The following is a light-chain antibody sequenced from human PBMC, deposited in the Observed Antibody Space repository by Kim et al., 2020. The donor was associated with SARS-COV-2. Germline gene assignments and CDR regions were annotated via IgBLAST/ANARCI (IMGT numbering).Light chain of an antibody. J-gene: IGKJ2*01. CDR2: KAS. CDR3: QQYKYFSA. CDR1: QTISNW. V-gene: IGKV1-5*03. Sequence: DIQMTQSPSTLSASVGDTVTITCRASQTISNWLAWYQQRPGKAPRLLIYKASTLEIRVPSRFSGSGSGTEFTLTINSLQPDDLATYYCQQYKYFSAFGPGTKLEI.